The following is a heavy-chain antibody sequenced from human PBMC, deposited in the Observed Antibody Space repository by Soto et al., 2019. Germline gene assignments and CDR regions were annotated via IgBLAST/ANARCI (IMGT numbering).Heavy chain of an antibody. Sequence: EVQLVESGGGLVQSGGSLGLSCAASGFSFRSYWMHWVRQAPGKGLVWVARISSDGSSTTYADSANGRFTISRDNDANTLYLQMSSLRAEDTAVYYCAREYYGFLTGYYNDSWGQGTLVTVSS. CDR1: GFSFRSYW. J-gene: IGHJ4*02. CDR3: AREYYGFLTGYYNDS. CDR2: ISSDGSST. D-gene: IGHD3-9*01. V-gene: IGHV3-74*01.